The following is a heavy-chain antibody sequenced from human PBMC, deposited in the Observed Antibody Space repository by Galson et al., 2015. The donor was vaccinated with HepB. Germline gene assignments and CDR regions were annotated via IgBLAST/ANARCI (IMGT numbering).Heavy chain of an antibody. V-gene: IGHV3-21*04. D-gene: IGHD3-22*01. J-gene: IGHJ5*02. CDR3: ARGGYDRSDYSLLPSFTWFDP. CDR1: GFSFSDYS. Sequence: SLRLSCAASGFSFSDYSMNWVRQAPGTGPEWVSFISRSSTYIYYADSVVGRFTISRDNAKNSLYLQMNSLRADDTAVYYCARGGYDRSDYSLLPSFTWFDPWGQGTLVTVSS. CDR2: ISRSSTYI.